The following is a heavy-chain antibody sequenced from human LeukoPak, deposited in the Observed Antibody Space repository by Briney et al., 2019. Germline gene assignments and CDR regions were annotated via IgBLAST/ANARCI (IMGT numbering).Heavy chain of an antibody. D-gene: IGHD2-2*01. V-gene: IGHV3-48*04. Sequence: GGSLRLSCAASGFTFSSYSMNRVRQAPGKGLEWVSYISSSSSTIYYADSVKGRFTISRDNAKNSLYLQMNSLRAEDTAVYYCASQYCSSTSCYEASNAFDIWGQGTMVTVSS. CDR1: GFTFSSYS. CDR3: ASQYCSSTSCYEASNAFDI. CDR2: ISSSSSTI. J-gene: IGHJ3*02.